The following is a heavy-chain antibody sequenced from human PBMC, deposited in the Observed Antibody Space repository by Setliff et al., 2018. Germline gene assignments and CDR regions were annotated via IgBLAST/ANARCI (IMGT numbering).Heavy chain of an antibody. D-gene: IGHD3-22*01. CDR1: GGSFSGYY. CDR3: ARGPRFDYESPTYRRRFDP. CDR2: INHRGTT. Sequence: SETLSLTCAVYGGSFSGYYWNWIRQAPGKGLEWIGEINHRGTTSYTPSLKGRVTISVDTSKNLFSLKLSSVTPADTAVYFCARGPRFDYESPTYRRRFDPWGQGTAVTVSS. J-gene: IGHJ5*02. V-gene: IGHV4-34*01.